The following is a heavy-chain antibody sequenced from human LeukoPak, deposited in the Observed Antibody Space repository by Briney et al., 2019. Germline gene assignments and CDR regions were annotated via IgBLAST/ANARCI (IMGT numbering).Heavy chain of an antibody. D-gene: IGHD6-13*01. J-gene: IGHJ6*03. CDR3: ARWGNSSSWYGYYYYMDV. V-gene: IGHV4-34*01. Sequence: PSETLSLTCAVYGGSFSGYYWSWIRQPPGKGLEWIGEINHSGSTNYNPSLKSRVTISVDTSKNQFSLKLSSVTAADTAVYYCARWGNSSSWYGYYYYMDVWGKGTTVTVSS. CDR2: INHSGST. CDR1: GGSFSGYY.